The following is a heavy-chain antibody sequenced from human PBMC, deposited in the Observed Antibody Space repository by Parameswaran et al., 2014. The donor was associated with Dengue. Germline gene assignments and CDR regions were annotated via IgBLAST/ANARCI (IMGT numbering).Heavy chain of an antibody. Sequence: PGASVKVSCKASGGTFSSYAISWVRQAPGQGLEWMGGIIPIFGTANYAQKFQGRVTITTDESTSTAYMELSSLRSEDTAVYYCASEGYSSGYYRTFDYWGQGTLVTVSS. CDR3: ASEGYSSGYYRTFDY. V-gene: IGHV1-69*05. CDR2: IIPIFGTA. J-gene: IGHJ4*02. D-gene: IGHD3-22*01. CDR1: GGTFSSYA.